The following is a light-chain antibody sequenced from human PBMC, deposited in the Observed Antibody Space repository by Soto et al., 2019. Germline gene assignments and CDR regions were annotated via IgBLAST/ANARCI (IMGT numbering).Light chain of an antibody. Sequence: SLSYLSATAGHRVPITSQASQSISSYLNWFQQKPGKAPKLLIYDVFSLQSGVSSRFSGSGSGTHFTFSISSLQSEDIATYYCQQIDSLPLTFGGGTKVDI. CDR1: QSISSY. CDR2: DVF. CDR3: QQIDSLPLT. J-gene: IGKJ4*01. V-gene: IGKV1-39*01.